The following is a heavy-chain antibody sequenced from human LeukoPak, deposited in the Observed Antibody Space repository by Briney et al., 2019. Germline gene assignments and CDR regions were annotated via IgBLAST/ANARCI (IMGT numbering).Heavy chain of an antibody. V-gene: IGHV4-34*01. D-gene: IGHD2-15*01. J-gene: IGHJ6*02. CDR1: GGSFSGYY. CDR3: ARARYCSGGSCYRAHYYYYGMDV. Sequence: PSETLSLTCAVYGGSFSGYYWSWIRQPPGKGLEWIGEINHSGSTNYNPSLKSRVTISVDTSKNQFSLKLSSVTAADTAVYYCARARYCSGGSCYRAHYYYYGMDVWGQGTTVTVSS. CDR2: INHSGST.